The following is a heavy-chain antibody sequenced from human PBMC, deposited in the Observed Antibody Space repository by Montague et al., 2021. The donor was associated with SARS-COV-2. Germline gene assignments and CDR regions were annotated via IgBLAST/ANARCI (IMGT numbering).Heavy chain of an antibody. CDR3: ATESIVGVIIYALAF. CDR2: FDPQYGEK. Sequence: SVRVSCKASGYTLNDVPIHWVRQAPGAGLQWMGTFDPQYGEKVYAPEFQGRVTMSEDPSTETAYLELSYLISDDTAVYYCATESIVGVIIYALAFWGQGTLVTVSS. CDR1: GYTLNDVP. J-gene: IGHJ3*01. D-gene: IGHD3-3*02. V-gene: IGHV1-24*01.